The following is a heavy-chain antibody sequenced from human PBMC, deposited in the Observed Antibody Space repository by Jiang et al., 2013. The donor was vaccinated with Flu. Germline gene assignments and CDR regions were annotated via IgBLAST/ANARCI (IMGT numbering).Heavy chain of an antibody. CDR3: ARDGGDDFDY. CDR2: ISAYNGNT. Sequence: SWVRQAPGQGLEWMGWISAYNGNTNYAQKLQGRVTMTTDTSTSTAYMELRSLRSDDTAVYYCARDGGDDFDYWGQGTLVTVSS. V-gene: IGHV1-18*01. J-gene: IGHJ4*02. D-gene: IGHD2-21*02.